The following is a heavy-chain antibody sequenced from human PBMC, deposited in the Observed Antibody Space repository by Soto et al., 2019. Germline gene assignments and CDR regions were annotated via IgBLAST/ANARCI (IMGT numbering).Heavy chain of an antibody. J-gene: IGHJ6*02. CDR3: ATERIQVISDGMDV. CDR2: IIPATGGT. D-gene: IGHD2-21*01. CDR1: GYTFTGYY. V-gene: IGHV1-2*02. Sequence: ASVKVSCKASGYTFTGYYVSWVREAPGQGLEWMGWIIPATGGTSYAQKFQGRVTLSRDTSINTAYMELSSLRFDDAAVYFCATERIQVISDGMDVWGQGTTVTVSS.